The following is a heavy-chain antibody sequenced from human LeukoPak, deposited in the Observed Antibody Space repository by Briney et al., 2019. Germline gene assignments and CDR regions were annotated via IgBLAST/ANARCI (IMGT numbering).Heavy chain of an antibody. CDR3: AADHDYSLSYDSYGPLDA. CDR2: IGVGSGNT. CDR1: GFTFSSSA. J-gene: IGHJ5*02. Sequence: SVKVSCKASGFTFSSSAVQWVRQARGQRFEWIGWIGVGSGNTNYAERFQERVTITRDMSTSTAYMELSSLRSEDTAVYYCAADHDYSLSYDSYGPLDAWGQGILVTVSS. D-gene: IGHD4-11*01. V-gene: IGHV1-58*01.